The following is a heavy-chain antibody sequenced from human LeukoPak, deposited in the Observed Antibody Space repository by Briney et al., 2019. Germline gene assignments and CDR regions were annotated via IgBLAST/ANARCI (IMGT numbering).Heavy chain of an antibody. D-gene: IGHD7-27*01. Sequence: GGSLRLSCEVSGFTFSRYWMYWVRQAPGKGLVWVSVIKNDGRSTIYADAVRGRFTISRDNAKNILYLQMSSLTAEDTAIYYCVRADWGADSWGQGTQVTVSS. CDR2: IKNDGRST. CDR3: VRADWGADS. J-gene: IGHJ4*02. V-gene: IGHV3-74*01. CDR1: GFTFSRYW.